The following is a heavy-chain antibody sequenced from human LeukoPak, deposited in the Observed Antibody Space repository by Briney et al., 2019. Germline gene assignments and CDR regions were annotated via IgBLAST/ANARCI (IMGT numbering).Heavy chain of an antibody. CDR1: GFTFSSYA. Sequence: GGSLRLSCAASGFTFSSYAMSWVRQAPGKGLEWVSAISGSGGTTYHADSVKGRFTISRDNSKSTLYLQMNSLRAEDTAIYYCAKGINLYYNYGMDVWGQGTTVTVSS. D-gene: IGHD3-10*01. V-gene: IGHV3-23*01. J-gene: IGHJ6*02. CDR3: AKGINLYYNYGMDV. CDR2: ISGSGGTT.